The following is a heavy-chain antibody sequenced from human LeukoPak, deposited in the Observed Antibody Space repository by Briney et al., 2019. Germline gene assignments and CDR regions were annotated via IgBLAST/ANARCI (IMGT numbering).Heavy chain of an antibody. Sequence: GGSLRLSCVASGFTFSSYAMSWVRQAPGKGLEWVSAISGSGGSTYYADSVKGRFTISRDNSKNTLYLQMNSLRAEDTAVYYCAKIPDYYGSVSMDVWGQGTTVTVSS. D-gene: IGHD3-10*01. J-gene: IGHJ6*02. CDR2: ISGSGGST. V-gene: IGHV3-23*01. CDR1: GFTFSSYA. CDR3: AKIPDYYGSVSMDV.